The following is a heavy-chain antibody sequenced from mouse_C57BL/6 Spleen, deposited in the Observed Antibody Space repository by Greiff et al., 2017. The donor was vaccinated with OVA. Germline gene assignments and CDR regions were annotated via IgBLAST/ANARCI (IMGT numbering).Heavy chain of an antibody. J-gene: IGHJ2*01. CDR1: GYTFTDYY. Sequence: VQLQQSGAELVRPGASVKLSCKASGYTFTDYYINWVKQRPGQGLEWIARIYPGSGNTYYNEKFKGKATLTAEKSSSTTYMQLSSLTAEDSAVYFCARGGRDAYFVYWGQGTTLTVSS. CDR3: ARGGRDAYFVY. D-gene: IGHD3-3*01. V-gene: IGHV1-76*01. CDR2: IYPGSGNT.